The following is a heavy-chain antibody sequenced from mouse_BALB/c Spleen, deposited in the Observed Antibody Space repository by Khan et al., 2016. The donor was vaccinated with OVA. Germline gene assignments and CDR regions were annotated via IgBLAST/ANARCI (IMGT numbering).Heavy chain of an antibody. D-gene: IGHD3-3*01. CDR1: GYSITSDYA. CDR3: SRSPTVGDLWFAY. V-gene: IGHV3-2*02. J-gene: IGHJ3*01. CDR2: ISYSGST. Sequence: EVELVQSGPGLVKPSQSLSLTCTATGYSITSDYARNWIRQLPGNKLEWMGYISYSGSTSYNPSLKSRISFTRDTSTNQFFLQLNSVTTEDTATSDCSRSPTVGDLWFAYWGQGTLVTVSA.